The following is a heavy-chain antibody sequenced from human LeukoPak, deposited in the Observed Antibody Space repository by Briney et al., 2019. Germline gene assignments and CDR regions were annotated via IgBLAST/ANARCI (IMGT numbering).Heavy chain of an antibody. D-gene: IGHD6-13*01. CDR2: ISADGGST. Sequence: GGSLRLSCAASGFNFDAYAMHWVRHAPGKGLQWISLISADGGSTYYADSVKGRFTISRDNSRNSLYLQMNSLTTEDTAFYYCAKDKAGTIVWYGRWAIGLFDYWGQGTLLTVSS. J-gene: IGHJ4*02. CDR3: AKDKAGTIVWYGRWAIGLFDY. CDR1: GFNFDAYA. V-gene: IGHV3-43*02.